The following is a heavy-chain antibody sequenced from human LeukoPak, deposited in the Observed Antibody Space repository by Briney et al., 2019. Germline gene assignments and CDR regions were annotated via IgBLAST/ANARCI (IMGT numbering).Heavy chain of an antibody. J-gene: IGHJ4*02. D-gene: IGHD3/OR15-3a*01. V-gene: IGHV3-30-3*01. CDR2: ISYDGSNK. Sequence: GGSLRLSFEASGLPFRSYAMHGVRQAPAKGWEWVAVISYDGSNKYYADSVKGRFTISRDNSKNTLYLQMNSLRAEDTAIYYCARRDWVGFDYWGQGTLVTVSS. CDR3: ARRDWVGFDY. CDR1: GLPFRSYA.